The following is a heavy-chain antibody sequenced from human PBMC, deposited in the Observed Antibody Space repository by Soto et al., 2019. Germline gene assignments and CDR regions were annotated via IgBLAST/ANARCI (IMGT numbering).Heavy chain of an antibody. V-gene: IGHV3-11*06. Sequence: PGGSLRLSCAASGFTFSDYYMSWIRQAPGKGLEGVSYISSSSSYTNYADSVKGRFTISRDNAKNSLYLQMNSLRAEDTAVYYCARDHYGPTGDFDYWGQGTLVTVSS. D-gene: IGHD4-17*01. CDR1: GFTFSDYY. CDR2: ISSSSSYT. J-gene: IGHJ4*02. CDR3: ARDHYGPTGDFDY.